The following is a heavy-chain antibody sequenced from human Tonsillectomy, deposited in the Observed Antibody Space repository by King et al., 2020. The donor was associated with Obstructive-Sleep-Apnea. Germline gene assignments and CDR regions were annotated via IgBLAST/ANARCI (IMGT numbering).Heavy chain of an antibody. CDR1: GFTFSSYG. J-gene: IGHJ4*02. Sequence: VQLVESGGGVVQPGRSLRLSCAASGFTFSSYGMHCVRQAPGKGLEGVAVISYDGSNKYYADSVKGRFTISRDNSKNTLYLQMNSLRAEDTAVYYCAGGDSNYFDYWGQGTLVTVSS. V-gene: IGHV3-30*03. CDR2: ISYDGSNK. D-gene: IGHD2-21*02. CDR3: AGGDSNYFDY.